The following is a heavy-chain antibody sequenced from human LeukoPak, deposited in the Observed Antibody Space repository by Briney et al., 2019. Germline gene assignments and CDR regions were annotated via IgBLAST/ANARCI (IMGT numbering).Heavy chain of an antibody. CDR3: ARTGYDFWSGYSV. CDR1: GFTFSSYA. V-gene: IGHV3-23*01. Sequence: GGSLRLSCAASGFTFSSYAMSWVSQAPGKGLEWDSAISGSGGSTYYADSVKGRFTISRDNSKHTLYLQMNSLRAEDTAVYYCARTGYDFWSGYSVWGQGTMVTVSS. D-gene: IGHD3-3*01. J-gene: IGHJ3*01. CDR2: ISGSGGST.